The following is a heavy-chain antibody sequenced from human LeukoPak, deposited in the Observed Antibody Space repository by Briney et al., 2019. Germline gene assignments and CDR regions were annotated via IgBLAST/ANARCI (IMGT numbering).Heavy chain of an antibody. J-gene: IGHJ4*02. CDR3: ARDGASGDLADY. Sequence: ASVKLSCKASGSTLTGYYMHLVRHAPGQGLELKGWINPNSGGKNYAQKFQGRVTMTRDTSISKAYMELSRLGSDDTAVYYCARDGASGDLADYWGQGTLVTVSS. CDR2: INPNSGGK. V-gene: IGHV1-2*02. D-gene: IGHD2-21*01. CDR1: GSTLTGYY.